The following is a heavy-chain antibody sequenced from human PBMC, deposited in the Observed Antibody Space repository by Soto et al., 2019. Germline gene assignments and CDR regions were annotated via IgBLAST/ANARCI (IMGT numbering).Heavy chain of an antibody. CDR3: ARDGNSGCSSTSCYRVYGMDV. CDR2: ISRSDSTI. Sequence: EVQLVESGGGLVQPGGSLRLSCAASGFTFSSYSMTWVRQAPGKGLEWVSYISRSDSTIYYADSVKGRFTISRDNAKNSLYLQMNSLRDDYTAVYYCARDGNSGCSSTSCYRVYGMDVWGQGTTVTVSS. D-gene: IGHD2-2*01. CDR1: GFTFSSYS. J-gene: IGHJ6*02. V-gene: IGHV3-48*02.